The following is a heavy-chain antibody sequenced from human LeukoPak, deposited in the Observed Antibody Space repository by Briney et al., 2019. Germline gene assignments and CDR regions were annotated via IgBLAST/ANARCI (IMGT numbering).Heavy chain of an antibody. Sequence: SQTLSLTCTVSGGSISSGGYYWSWIRQHPGKGLEWIAYIYYTGSTYYNPSLKSRLTISVDTSKNHFSLRLSSMTAADTAVYYCARVPSVIDAFDVWGQGTMVTVSS. J-gene: IGHJ3*01. D-gene: IGHD2-21*01. CDR3: ARVPSVIDAFDV. CDR2: IYYTGST. CDR1: GGSISSGGYY. V-gene: IGHV4-31*03.